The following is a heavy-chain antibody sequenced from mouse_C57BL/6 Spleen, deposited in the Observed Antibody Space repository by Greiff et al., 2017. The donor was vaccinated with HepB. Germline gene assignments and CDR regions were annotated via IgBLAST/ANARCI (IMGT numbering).Heavy chain of an antibody. CDR1: GYAFSSSW. CDR2: IYPGDGDT. CDR3: AREGTAQATAY. Sequence: QVQLQQSGPELVKPGASVKISCKASGYAFSSSWMNWVKQRPGKGLEWIGRIYPGDGDTNYNGKFKGKATLTADKSSSTAYMQLSSLTSEDSAVYFCAREGTAQATAYWGQGTLVTVSA. J-gene: IGHJ3*01. D-gene: IGHD3-2*02. V-gene: IGHV1-82*01.